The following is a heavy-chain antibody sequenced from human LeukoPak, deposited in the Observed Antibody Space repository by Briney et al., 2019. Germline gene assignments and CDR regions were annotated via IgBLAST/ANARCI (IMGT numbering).Heavy chain of an antibody. J-gene: IGHJ2*01. CDR1: GGSFSGYY. V-gene: IGHV4-34*01. CDR3: ARGSGYSSGWYYWYFDL. CDR2: INHSGST. D-gene: IGHD6-19*01. Sequence: SETLSLTCAVYGGSFSGYYWSWIRQPPWKGLEWIGEINHSGSTNYNPSLKSRVTISVDTSKNQFSLKLSSVTAADTAVYYCARGSGYSSGWYYWYFDLWGRGTLVAASS.